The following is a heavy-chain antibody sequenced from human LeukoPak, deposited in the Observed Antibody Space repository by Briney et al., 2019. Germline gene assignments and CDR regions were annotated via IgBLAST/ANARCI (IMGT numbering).Heavy chain of an antibody. V-gene: IGHV3-23*01. CDR1: GFIFSSYA. J-gene: IGHJ4*02. CDR2: IVGSGGSA. D-gene: IGHD3-10*01. Sequence: GGSLRLSCAASGFIFSSYAMSRVRQAPGKGLEWVSVIVGSGGSAYYADSVKGRFTISRDNSKNTLYLQVNSLRAEDTAVYYCAKGGVRSTPLDYWGQGTLVTVSS. CDR3: AKGGVRSTPLDY.